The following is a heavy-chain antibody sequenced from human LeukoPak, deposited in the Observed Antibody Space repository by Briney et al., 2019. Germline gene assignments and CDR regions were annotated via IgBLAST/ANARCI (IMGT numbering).Heavy chain of an antibody. Sequence: GGSLRLSCAASGFTFSNYAMSWVRQAPGKGLEWVSAFSGSGGSTYYADSVKGRFTISKDNSKNTLYLQMNSLRAGDTAVYYCATSGLSRFGFWGQGTLVTVSS. J-gene: IGHJ4*02. CDR2: FSGSGGST. V-gene: IGHV3-23*01. CDR3: ATSGLSRFGF. CDR1: GFTFSNYA. D-gene: IGHD2/OR15-2a*01.